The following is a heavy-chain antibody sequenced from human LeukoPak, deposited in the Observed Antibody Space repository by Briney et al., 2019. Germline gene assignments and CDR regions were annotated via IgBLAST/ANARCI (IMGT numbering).Heavy chain of an antibody. CDR1: GYSMSSGYY. J-gene: IGHJ4*02. V-gene: IGHV4-38-2*02. Sequence: PSETLSLTCTVSGYSMSSGYYWGWIRQPPGKGLEWIGSIYYSGSTYYNPSLKSRVTISVDTSKNQFSLKLSSVTAADTAVYYCARTLIEYSVSSCYFDYWGQGTLVTVSS. D-gene: IGHD6-6*01. CDR2: IYYSGST. CDR3: ARTLIEYSVSSCYFDY.